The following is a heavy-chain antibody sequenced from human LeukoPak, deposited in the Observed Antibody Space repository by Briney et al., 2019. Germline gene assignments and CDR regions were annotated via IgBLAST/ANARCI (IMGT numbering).Heavy chain of an antibody. Sequence: ASVKVSCKASGYTFTSYYMHWVRQAPGQGLEWMGGIIPIFGTANYAQKFQGRVTITADKSTSTAYMELSSLRSEDTAVYYCAREPTVAAAGQSEFDYWGQGTLVTVSS. CDR3: AREPTVAAAGQSEFDY. V-gene: IGHV1-69*06. D-gene: IGHD6-13*01. J-gene: IGHJ4*02. CDR1: GYTFTSYY. CDR2: IIPIFGTA.